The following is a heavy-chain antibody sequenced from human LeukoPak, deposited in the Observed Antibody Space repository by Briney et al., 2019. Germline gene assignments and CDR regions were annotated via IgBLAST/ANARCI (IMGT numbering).Heavy chain of an antibody. J-gene: IGHJ4*02. CDR2: ISGSGGST. V-gene: IGHV3-23*01. CDR3: AKRGAAAGGWYFDY. D-gene: IGHD6-13*01. Sequence: GESLRLSCAASGFTFSSYAMSWVRQAPGKGLEWVSAISGSGGSTYYADSVKGRFTISRDNSKNTLYLQMNSLRAEDTAVYYCAKRGAAAGGWYFDYWGQGTLVTVSS. CDR1: GFTFSSYA.